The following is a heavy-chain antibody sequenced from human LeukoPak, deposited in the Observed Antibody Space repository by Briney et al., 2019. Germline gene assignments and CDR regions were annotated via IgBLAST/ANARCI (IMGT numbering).Heavy chain of an antibody. D-gene: IGHD3-9*01. Sequence: GGSLRLSCAASGFTFSSYAMSWVRQAAGKGLEWVSAISGSGGSTYYADSVKGRFTISRDNYKNTLYLQMNSLRAEDTAVYYCAKPRPHLDWSNWGQGTLVTVSS. CDR2: ISGSGGST. CDR1: GFTFSSYA. V-gene: IGHV3-23*01. J-gene: IGHJ4*02. CDR3: AKPRPHLDWSN.